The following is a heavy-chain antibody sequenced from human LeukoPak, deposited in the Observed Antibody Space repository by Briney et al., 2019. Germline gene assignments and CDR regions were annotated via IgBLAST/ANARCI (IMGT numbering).Heavy chain of an antibody. D-gene: IGHD2-2*01. Sequence: GGSLRLSCAASGFTISNHWMPWVRQAPGKGLVWVSRINGGGGRTYYADSVRGRFTISRDNAKNTLYLQMNSLRPDDKDLYYCGREVEVVPADMRDYYYFYMDVWGKGTTVTVSS. CDR1: GFTISNHW. CDR2: INGGGGRT. J-gene: IGHJ6*03. CDR3: GREVEVVPADMRDYYYFYMDV. V-gene: IGHV3-74*01.